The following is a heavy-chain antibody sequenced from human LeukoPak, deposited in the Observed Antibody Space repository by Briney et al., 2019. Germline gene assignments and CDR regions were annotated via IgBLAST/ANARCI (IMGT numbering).Heavy chain of an antibody. Sequence: ASVKVSCKAFGYTFTSYGISWVRQAPGQGLEWMGWISAYNGNTNYAQKLQGRVTMTTDTSTSTAYMELRSLRSDDTAVYYCGSGIAATFELYSDYWGQGTLVTVSS. CDR3: GSGIAATFELYSDY. J-gene: IGHJ4*02. V-gene: IGHV1-18*01. D-gene: IGHD2-15*01. CDR1: GYTFTSYG. CDR2: ISAYNGNT.